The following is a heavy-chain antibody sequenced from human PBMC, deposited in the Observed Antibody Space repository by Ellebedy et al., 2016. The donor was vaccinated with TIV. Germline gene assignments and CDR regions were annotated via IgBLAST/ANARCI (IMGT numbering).Heavy chain of an antibody. CDR1: GFTFSSYW. J-gene: IGHJ3*02. CDR3: ATDGSYGDYRSPTHAFVM. CDR2: INQDGSEQ. Sequence: GGSLRLSCAASGFTFSSYWMTWVRQAPGKGLEWVANINQDGSEQYYVDPVQGRFTISRDNARNSLNLQMNSVRAEDAAVYYCATDGSYGDYRSPTHAFVMWGQGTMVTVSS. D-gene: IGHD4-17*01. V-gene: IGHV3-7*01.